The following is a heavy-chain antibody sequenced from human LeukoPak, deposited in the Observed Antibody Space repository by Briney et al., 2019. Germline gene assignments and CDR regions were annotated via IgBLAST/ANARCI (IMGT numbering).Heavy chain of an antibody. D-gene: IGHD6-19*01. V-gene: IGHV4-34*01. CDR1: GGSFSGYY. Sequence: PSETLSLTCAVYGGSFSGYYWSWTRQPPGKGLEWIGEINHSGSTNYNPSLKSRVTISVDTSKNQFSLKLSSVTAADTAVYYCARTSSGWYRRFDYWGQGTLVTVSS. CDR2: INHSGST. J-gene: IGHJ4*02. CDR3: ARTSSGWYRRFDY.